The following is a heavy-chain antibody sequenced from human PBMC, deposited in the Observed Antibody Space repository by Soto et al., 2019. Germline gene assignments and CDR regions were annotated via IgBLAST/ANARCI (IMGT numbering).Heavy chain of an antibody. CDR1: GYTFTSYG. Sequence: ASVKVSSKASGYTFTSYGISWVRQAPGQGLEWMGWISAYNGNTNYAQKLQGRVTMTTDTSTSTAYMELRSLRSDDTAVYYCARDHTLFPNIVVVPAAHDELTTADAFDIWGQGTMVTVSS. V-gene: IGHV1-18*01. J-gene: IGHJ3*02. CDR2: ISAYNGNT. CDR3: ARDHTLFPNIVVVPAAHDELTTADAFDI. D-gene: IGHD2-2*01.